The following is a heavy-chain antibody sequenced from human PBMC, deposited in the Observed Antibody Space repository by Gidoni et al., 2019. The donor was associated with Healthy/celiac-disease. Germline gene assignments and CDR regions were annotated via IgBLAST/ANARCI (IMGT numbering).Heavy chain of an antibody. CDR3: AKDIDIWVAGGAFDI. CDR2: ISWNSGSI. CDR1: GFTFDDYA. Sequence: EVQLVESGGGLVQPGRSLRLSCAASGFTFDDYAMHWVRQAPGKGLEWVSGISWNSGSIGYADSVKGRFTISRDNAKNSLYLQMNSLRAEDTALYYCAKDIDIWVAGGAFDIWGQGTMVTVSS. V-gene: IGHV3-9*01. D-gene: IGHD2-15*01. J-gene: IGHJ3*02.